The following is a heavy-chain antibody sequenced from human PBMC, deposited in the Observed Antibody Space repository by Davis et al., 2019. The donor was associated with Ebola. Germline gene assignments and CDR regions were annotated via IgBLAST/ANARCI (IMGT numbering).Heavy chain of an antibody. J-gene: IGHJ4*02. D-gene: IGHD6-13*01. V-gene: IGHV3-53*01. CDR3: VKGGWQQYFDY. Sequence: GESLKTSCAVPWFTVSCNYKSRVRQAPGKGPELVLVIYGGCSTYYAHSVKGRFTISRDNSKNTLYLQMNSLRAEDTAVYYCVKGGWQQYFDYWGQGTLVTVSS. CDR1: WFTVSCNY. CDR2: IYGGCST.